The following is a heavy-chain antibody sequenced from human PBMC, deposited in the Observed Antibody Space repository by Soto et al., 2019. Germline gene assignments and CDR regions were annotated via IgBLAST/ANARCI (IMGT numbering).Heavy chain of an antibody. V-gene: IGHV4-61*01. J-gene: IGHJ6*02. CDR2: IYYSGST. CDR1: CGSLSSGSYY. CDR3: AREGGSSWYYYGMDV. Sequence: LETLSLTCTVSCGSLSSGSYYWSWVRQPPGKGLEWIGYIYYSGSTNYNPSLKSRVTISVDTSKNQFSLKLSSVTAADTAVYYCAREGGSSWYYYGMDVWGQGTTVTVSS. D-gene: IGHD6-13*01.